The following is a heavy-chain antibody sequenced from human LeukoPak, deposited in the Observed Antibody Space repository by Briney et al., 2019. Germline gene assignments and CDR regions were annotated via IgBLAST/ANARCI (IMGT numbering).Heavy chain of an antibody. CDR2: ISSSSSYI. CDR1: GFTFSSYS. Sequence: GGSLRLSCAASGFTFSSYSMNWVRQAPGKGLEWVSSISSSSSYIYYADSVKGRFTISRDNAKNSLYLQMNSLRAEDTAVYYCARDGAYYDILTGYYSVFDYWGQGTLVTVSS. V-gene: IGHV3-21*01. J-gene: IGHJ4*02. CDR3: ARDGAYYDILTGYYSVFDY. D-gene: IGHD3-9*01.